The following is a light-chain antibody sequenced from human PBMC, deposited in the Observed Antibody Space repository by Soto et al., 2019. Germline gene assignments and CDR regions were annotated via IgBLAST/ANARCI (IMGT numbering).Light chain of an antibody. V-gene: IGKV3-15*01. CDR2: GAS. Sequence: EVVMTQSPATLSVSPGERATLSCRASQSLSINLAWYQQKPGQAPRLLIYGASTRATGVPARFIGGGSGTEFTLTISSLQSEDSAVYYCQQYHNWPPWTFGQGTKVEIE. CDR1: QSLSIN. CDR3: QQYHNWPPWT. J-gene: IGKJ1*01.